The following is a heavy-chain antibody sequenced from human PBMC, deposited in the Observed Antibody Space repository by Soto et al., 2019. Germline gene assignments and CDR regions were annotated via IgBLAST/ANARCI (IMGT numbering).Heavy chain of an antibody. CDR2: ISHDGINK. D-gene: IGHD6-19*01. V-gene: IGHV3-30-3*01. J-gene: IGHJ5*02. CDR1: GFSFSSYA. Sequence: QVRLVESVGGVVQPGSSLRLSCTASGFSFSSYAMYWFRQPPGKGLEWVAVISHDGINKHYADSVKGRVTVSRDNSNHSLDLQLNSLRGEDTAMYYCARDMYSSDYFVKWFEPWGQGTLVTVSS. CDR3: ARDMYSSDYFVKWFEP.